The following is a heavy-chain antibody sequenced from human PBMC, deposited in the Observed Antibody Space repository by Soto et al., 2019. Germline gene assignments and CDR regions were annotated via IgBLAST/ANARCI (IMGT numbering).Heavy chain of an antibody. Sequence: GGSLRLSCAASGFTFSSYAMHWVRQAPGKGLEWVAVISYDGSNKYYADSVKGRFTISRDNSKNTLYLQMNSLRAEDTAVYYCAKQPYVVTRGYYYYYGMDVWGQGTTVTVSS. V-gene: IGHV3-30-3*02. CDR2: ISYDGSNK. CDR1: GFTFSSYA. J-gene: IGHJ6*02. D-gene: IGHD2-21*02. CDR3: AKQPYVVTRGYYYYYGMDV.